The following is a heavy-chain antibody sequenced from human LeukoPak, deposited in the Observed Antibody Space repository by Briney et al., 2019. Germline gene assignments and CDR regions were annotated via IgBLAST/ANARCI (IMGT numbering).Heavy chain of an antibody. CDR1: GFTFGSYG. V-gene: IGHV3-23*01. D-gene: IGHD1-26*01. J-gene: IGHJ4*02. CDR3: ANLSPIG. CDR2: ISASGDST. Sequence: GGSLRLSCAASGFTFGSYGMSWVRQAPGKGLEWVSSISASGDSTNYTDSVKGRFLMLRDNSKDTNTLYLHMGSLRAEDTAVYYCANLSPIGWGQGTLVTVSS.